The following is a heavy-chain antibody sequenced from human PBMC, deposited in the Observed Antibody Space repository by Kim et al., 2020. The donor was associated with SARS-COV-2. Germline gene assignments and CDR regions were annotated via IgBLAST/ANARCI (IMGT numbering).Heavy chain of an antibody. V-gene: IGHV4-31*02. CDR3: ARETYYYGMDV. CDR2: T. J-gene: IGHJ6*02. Sequence: TYYNPSLKRRVTIPVDTSKNQFSLKLSSVTAADTAVYYGARETYYYGMDVWGQGTTVTVSS.